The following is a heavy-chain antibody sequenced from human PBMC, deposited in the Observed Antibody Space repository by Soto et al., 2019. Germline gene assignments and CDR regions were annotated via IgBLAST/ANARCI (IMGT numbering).Heavy chain of an antibody. CDR1: GFTVSSNY. V-gene: IGHV3-66*04. D-gene: IGHD5-18*01. CDR3: ARHGYSYGGGYFDY. CDR2: IYSGGRA. Sequence: EVQLVESGGGLVQPGGSLRLSCAASGFTVSSNYMSWVRQEPGKGLEWVSVIYSGGRAAYADSLKGTFTISTDNSKNPLYLQMTSLRAEDRAVYYCARHGYSYGGGYFDYWGQGTLVTVSS. J-gene: IGHJ4*02.